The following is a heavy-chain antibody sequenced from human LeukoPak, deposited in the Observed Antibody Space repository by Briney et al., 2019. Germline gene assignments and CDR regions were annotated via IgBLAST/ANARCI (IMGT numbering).Heavy chain of an antibody. CDR2: FIPIFATV. J-gene: IGHJ4*02. V-gene: IGHV1-69*06. CDR1: GGDFNSHA. Sequence: ASVKVSCKASGGDFNSHAFSWVRQAPGQGLEWMGGFIPIFATVNYAQKFQGRVTISADKSTSTVYMILTSLTSEDTAVYYCARVACDFWSGLNNDYWGQGTLVTVSS. CDR3: ARVACDFWSGLNNDY. D-gene: IGHD3-3*01.